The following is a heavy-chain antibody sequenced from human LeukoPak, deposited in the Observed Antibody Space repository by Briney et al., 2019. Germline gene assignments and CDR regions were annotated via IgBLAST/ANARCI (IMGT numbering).Heavy chain of an antibody. V-gene: IGHV4-59*01. J-gene: IGHJ6*02. D-gene: IGHD1-26*01. Sequence: SETLSLTCSVSDGSINSYYWNWIRRPPGKGLEWIGYIYYNGNTNYSPSLKSRVTMSVDTSKNLFSLKVSSVTAADTAVYYCARGRSNYYGIDVWGQGTTVTVSS. CDR1: DGSINSYY. CDR2: IYYNGNT. CDR3: ARGRSNYYGIDV.